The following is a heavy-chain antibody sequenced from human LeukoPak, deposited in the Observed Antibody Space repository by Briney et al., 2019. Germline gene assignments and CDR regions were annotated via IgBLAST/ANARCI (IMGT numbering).Heavy chain of an antibody. J-gene: IGHJ4*02. CDR3: ARFSFRGSSRSTNYFDY. V-gene: IGHV1-8*03. CDR1: GYTFTNYD. Sequence: GASVTVSCKASGYTFTNYDITWVRQAPGQGLEWMGWLNTNTGETVYAQKFQARVTISRNTSITTAYMELSSLSSEDTAVYYCARFSFRGSSRSTNYFDYWGQGTPVTVSS. CDR2: LNTNTGET. D-gene: IGHD2-2*01.